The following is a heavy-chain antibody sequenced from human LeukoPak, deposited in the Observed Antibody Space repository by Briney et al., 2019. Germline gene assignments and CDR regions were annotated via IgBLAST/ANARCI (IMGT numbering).Heavy chain of an antibody. Sequence: GGSLRLSCAASGFTFGSYSMNWVRQAPGKGLEWVSSISSSSSYIYYADSVKGRFTISRDNAKNSLYLQMNSLRAEDTAVYYCARAHSDSSGPYFDYWGQGTLVTVSS. CDR3: ARAHSDSSGPYFDY. CDR1: GFTFGSYS. CDR2: ISSSSSYI. J-gene: IGHJ4*02. D-gene: IGHD3-22*01. V-gene: IGHV3-21*01.